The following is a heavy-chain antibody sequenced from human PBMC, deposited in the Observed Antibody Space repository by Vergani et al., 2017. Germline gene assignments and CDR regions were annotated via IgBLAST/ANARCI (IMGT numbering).Heavy chain of an antibody. CDR3: ARSIVSRNPPDYFDN. V-gene: IGHV4-59*01. Sequence: QVPLQESGPGLVRPSETLSLTCTVSGGSLSGYYWNWIRQTPGEGLEWIGYVEDSGYLNYNPSLKTRVSMSSDTSNNQFSLMLSSVTVADTAVYYCARSIVSRNPPDYFDNWGQGTLVTVCS. D-gene: IGHD1-14*01. J-gene: IGHJ4*02. CDR2: VEDSGYL. CDR1: GGSLSGYY.